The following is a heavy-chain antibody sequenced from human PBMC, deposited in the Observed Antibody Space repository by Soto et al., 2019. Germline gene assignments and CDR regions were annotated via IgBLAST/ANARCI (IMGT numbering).Heavy chain of an antibody. V-gene: IGHV3-66*04. D-gene: IGHD3-10*01. Sequence: ETLSLTCAVYGGSFSGYYWSWIRQPPGKGLEWVSVIYSGGSTYYADSVKGRFTISRDNSKNTLYLQMNSLRAEDTAVYYCASQPPPEYYGSGSYYHYFDYWGQGTLVTVSS. J-gene: IGHJ4*02. CDR1: GGSFSGYY. CDR2: IYSGGST. CDR3: ASQPPPEYYGSGSYYHYFDY.